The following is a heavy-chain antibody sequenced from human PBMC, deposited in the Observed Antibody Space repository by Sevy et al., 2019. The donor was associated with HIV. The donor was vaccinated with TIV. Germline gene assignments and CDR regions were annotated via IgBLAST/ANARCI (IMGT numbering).Heavy chain of an antibody. CDR2: IYTSGST. J-gene: IGHJ4*02. D-gene: IGHD1-1*01. V-gene: IGHV4-4*07. CDR1: GGSISSYY. Sequence: SETLSLTCTVSGGSISSYYWSWIRQPAGKGLEWIGRIYTSGSTNYNPSLKSRVTMSVDTSKNQFSLKLSSVTAADTAVYYCARDLDRYNAAPSYFDYWGQGTLVTVSS. CDR3: ARDLDRYNAAPSYFDY.